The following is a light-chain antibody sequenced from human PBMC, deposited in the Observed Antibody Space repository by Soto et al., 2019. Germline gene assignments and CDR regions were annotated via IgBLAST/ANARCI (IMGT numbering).Light chain of an antibody. V-gene: IGKV1-5*03. CDR1: QSITNW. J-gene: IGKJ2*01. Sequence: DIQMTQSPSTLSASVGDRVTITCRASQSITNWLAWYQHKPGKAPRLLIYMASSSESGVPSRFSGSGAETEFTLTISSLQPDDFATYYCLQYNFYPYTFGQGTKLEIK. CDR2: MAS. CDR3: LQYNFYPYT.